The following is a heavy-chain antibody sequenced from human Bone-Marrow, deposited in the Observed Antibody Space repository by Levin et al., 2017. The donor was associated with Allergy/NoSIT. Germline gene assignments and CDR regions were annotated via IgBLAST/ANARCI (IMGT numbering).Heavy chain of an antibody. Sequence: SETLSLTCDVSGGSITSSGYYWNWIRQVPGKGLEWIGHIYYTENTYYNPSLKSRVTISLGTSKTQFSLRLSSVTAAATAVYYCARARDSSGYDLGECVFDIWGQGTMVTVSS. CDR3: ARARDSSGYDLGECVFDI. D-gene: IGHD3-22*01. CDR1: GGSITSSGYY. J-gene: IGHJ3*02. V-gene: IGHV4-31*02. CDR2: IYYTENT.